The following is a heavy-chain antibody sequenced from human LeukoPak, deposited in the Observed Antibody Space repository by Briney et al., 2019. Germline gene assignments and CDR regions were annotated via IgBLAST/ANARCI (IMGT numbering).Heavy chain of an antibody. CDR3: AKDGVVRGLGPYYFDS. V-gene: IGHV3-23*01. CDR2: SYSGGTT. J-gene: IGHJ4*02. CDR1: GFPFSNYY. D-gene: IGHD3-10*01. Sequence: PGGSLRLSCRASGFPFSNYYMNWVRQAPGKGLEWVSTSYSGGTTYHTDSVKGRFTISRDISKNTVYLQMNSLKAEDTAVYYCAKDGVVRGLGPYYFDSWGQGSLVTVSS.